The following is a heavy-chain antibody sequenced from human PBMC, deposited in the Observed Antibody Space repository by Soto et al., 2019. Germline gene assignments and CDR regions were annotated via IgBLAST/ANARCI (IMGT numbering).Heavy chain of an antibody. CDR1: GGSISSGDYY. Sequence: QVQLQESGPGLVKPSQTLSLTCTVSGGSISSGDYYWSWIRQPPGKGLEWIGYIYYSGSTYYNPYLKSRVTISVDTSKNQFSLKLSSVTAADTAVYYCARDKRTMVRGVGWFDPWGQGTLVTVSS. J-gene: IGHJ5*02. CDR3: ARDKRTMVRGVGWFDP. CDR2: IYYSGST. D-gene: IGHD3-10*01. V-gene: IGHV4-30-4*01.